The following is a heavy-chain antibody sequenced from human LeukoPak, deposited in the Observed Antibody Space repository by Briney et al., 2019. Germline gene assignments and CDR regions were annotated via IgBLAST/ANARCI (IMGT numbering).Heavy chain of an antibody. J-gene: IGHJ4*02. CDR1: GYTITSYG. CDR2: ISAYNGNT. CDR3: ARAGGTIAVAGNFDY. Sequence: ASVKVSCKASGYTITSYGISWVRQAHGQGLEWMVTISAYNGNTNYAQKLQGRVTMTTDTSTSTAYMELRSLRSDDTAVYYCARAGGTIAVAGNFDYWGQGTLVTVSS. V-gene: IGHV1-18*01. D-gene: IGHD6-19*01.